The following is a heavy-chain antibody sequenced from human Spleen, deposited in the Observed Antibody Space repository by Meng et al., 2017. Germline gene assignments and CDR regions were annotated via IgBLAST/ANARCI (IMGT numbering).Heavy chain of an antibody. Sequence: HLQESGPGLVKPSETLSLTCAVSGGSITSSTWWCWVRQPPGKGLGWIGEIYHIGSTKYNPSLKSRVTILIDKSKKQFFLKLTSVTAADTAVYYCARSDDSGGYYYFDYWGQGTLVTVSS. CDR1: GGSITSSTW. CDR2: IYHIGST. J-gene: IGHJ4*02. CDR3: ARSDDSGGYYYFDY. D-gene: IGHD3-22*01. V-gene: IGHV4-4*02.